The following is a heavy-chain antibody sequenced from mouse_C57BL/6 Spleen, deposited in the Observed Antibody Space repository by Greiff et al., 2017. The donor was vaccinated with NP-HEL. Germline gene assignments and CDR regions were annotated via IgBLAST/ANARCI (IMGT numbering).Heavy chain of an antibody. CDR2: IHPNSGST. J-gene: IGHJ4*01. V-gene: IGHV1-64*01. Sequence: QVQLQQPGAELVKPGASVKLSCKASGYTFTSYWMHWVKQRPGQGLEWIGMIHPNSGSTNYNEKFKSKATLTVDKSSSTAYMQLSSLTSEDSAVYYCARRYYGPDYAMDYWGQGTSVTVSS. CDR1: GYTFTSYW. CDR3: ARRYYGPDYAMDY. D-gene: IGHD2-1*01.